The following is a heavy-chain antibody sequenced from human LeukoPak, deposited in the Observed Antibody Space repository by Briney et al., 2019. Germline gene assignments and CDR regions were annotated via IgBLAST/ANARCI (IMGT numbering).Heavy chain of an antibody. D-gene: IGHD3-10*01. J-gene: IGHJ4*02. CDR3: ATFRWFGGL. Sequence: RGALRLSRAPSLFSLSNTWMNCVRQAPAAGLEWVGRIKSKTDGGTTDYAPPVKGRFTISRDDSKNTLFLQMDGVQTDDRAVYHCATFRWFGGLWGQGTMVTVSS. CDR1: LFSLSNTW. CDR2: IKSKTDGGTT. V-gene: IGHV3-15*01.